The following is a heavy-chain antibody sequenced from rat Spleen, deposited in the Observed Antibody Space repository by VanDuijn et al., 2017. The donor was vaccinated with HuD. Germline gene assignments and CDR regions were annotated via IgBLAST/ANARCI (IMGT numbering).Heavy chain of an antibody. CDR3: IKVLGNWFAY. D-gene: IGHD5-1*01. Sequence: EVEVVESGGGSVQPGRSLKLSCAASGFTFDDYGMAWVRQAPKNGLEWVASINWGGSSTYYPDNVKGRFTISRDNAKNALYLQMNNLRSEDTAIYYCIKVLGNWFAYWGQGTLVTVSS. CDR2: INWGGSST. J-gene: IGHJ3*01. CDR1: GFTFDDYG. V-gene: IGHV5-36*01.